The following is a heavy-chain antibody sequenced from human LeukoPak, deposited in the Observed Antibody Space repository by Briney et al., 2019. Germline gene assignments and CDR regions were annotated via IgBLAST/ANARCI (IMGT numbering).Heavy chain of an antibody. J-gene: IGHJ3*01. V-gene: IGHV3-48*01. CDR3: ARSSYSSSSSV. CDR2: ISSSSSTI. D-gene: IGHD6-6*01. CDR1: GLTVSSYS. Sequence: GGSLRLSCAASGLTVSSYSMNWVRQAPGKGLEWVSYISSSSSTIYYADSVKGRFTISRDNAKNSLYLQMNSLRAEDTAVYYCARSSYSSSSSVWGQGTMVTVSS.